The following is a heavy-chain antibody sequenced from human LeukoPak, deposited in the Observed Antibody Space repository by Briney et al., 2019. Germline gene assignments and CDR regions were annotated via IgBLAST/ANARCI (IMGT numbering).Heavy chain of an antibody. CDR2: ISWNSGSI. Sequence: GGSLRLSCAASGFTFDDYAMHWVRQAPGKGLEWVSGISWNSGSIGYADSVKGRFTISRDNAKNSLYLQMNSLRAEDMALYYCAKEQSTGYSSSWYFGHDAFDIWGQGTMVTVSS. CDR3: AKEQSTGYSSSWYFGHDAFDI. CDR1: GFTFDDYA. V-gene: IGHV3-9*03. D-gene: IGHD6-13*01. J-gene: IGHJ3*02.